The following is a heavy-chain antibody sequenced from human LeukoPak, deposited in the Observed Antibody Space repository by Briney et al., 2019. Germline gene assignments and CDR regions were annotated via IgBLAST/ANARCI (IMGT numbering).Heavy chain of an antibody. CDR1: GDSITSGSYY. CDR2: IFISGGT. CDR3: ARGGSTLHSAGGHDIEFYYYYYMDV. V-gene: IGHV4-61*02. Sequence: SETLSLTCTVSGDSITSGSYYWSWIRQPAGKGLEWIGRIFISGGTNYNPSLRSRVTTSLDTSKNQFSLKLYSVTAADTAVYYCARGGSTLHSAGGHDIEFYYYYYMDVWGKGTRLPSP. D-gene: IGHD3-9*01. J-gene: IGHJ6*03.